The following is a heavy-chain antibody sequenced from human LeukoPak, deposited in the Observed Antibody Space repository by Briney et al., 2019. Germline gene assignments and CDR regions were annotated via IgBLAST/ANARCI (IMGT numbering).Heavy chain of an antibody. Sequence: PSETLSLTCSVSGGSISSSGYYWGWIRQPPGKGLECIGSIYYSGSTYYNPSLKSRVTISVDTSKNQISLKLTSVTAADTAVYYCARVRGYSYGYVDYWGQGTLVTVSS. CDR2: IYYSGST. J-gene: IGHJ4*02. CDR1: GGSISSSGYY. V-gene: IGHV4-39*07. D-gene: IGHD5-18*01. CDR3: ARVRGYSYGYVDY.